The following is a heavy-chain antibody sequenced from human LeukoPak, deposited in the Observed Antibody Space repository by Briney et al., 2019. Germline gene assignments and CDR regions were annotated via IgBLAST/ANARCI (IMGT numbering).Heavy chain of an antibody. CDR3: ARTSSETNKLDGHWPVSDY. V-gene: IGHV1-8*01. J-gene: IGHJ4*02. D-gene: IGHD2-8*01. CDR2: MNFDSGNT. CDR1: GYTFTGYD. Sequence: ASVKVSCKASGYTFTGYDINWVRQVTGQGLEWMGWMNFDSGNTAYTQKFQGRVTMTRDTSITTAYMELSSLRPEDAAVHYCARTSSETNKLDGHWPVSDYWGQGTLVTVSS.